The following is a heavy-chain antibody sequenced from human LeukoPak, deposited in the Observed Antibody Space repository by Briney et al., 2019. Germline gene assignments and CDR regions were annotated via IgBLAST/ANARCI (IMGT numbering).Heavy chain of an antibody. CDR3: ARDQEYSYGHFDY. Sequence: PSETLSLTCTVSGYSISNGYYWGWIRRPPGKGLEWIGTTYHSGTSYYNPSLKSRVTISVDTSKNQLSLKLNSVTAADTAVYYCARDQEYSYGHFDYWGQGTLVTVSS. D-gene: IGHD5-18*01. V-gene: IGHV4-38-2*02. CDR1: GYSISNGYY. CDR2: TYHSGTS. J-gene: IGHJ4*02.